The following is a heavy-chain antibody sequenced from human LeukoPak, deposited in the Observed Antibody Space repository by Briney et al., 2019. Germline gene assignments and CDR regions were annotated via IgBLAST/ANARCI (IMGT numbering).Heavy chain of an antibody. V-gene: IGHV4-39*07. CDR2: IYYGGST. D-gene: IGHD2-2*01. J-gene: IGHJ6*02. CDR3: ARNAGHQLSRRNYYAMDV. CDR1: GGSISSSSYY. Sequence: SETLSLTCTVSGGSISSSSYYWGWIRQPPGKGLVWIGCIYYGGSTYYNPSLKSRVTISVDTSKNQFSLKVNSVTAADTAVYYCARNAGHQLSRRNYYAMDVWGQGTTVTVSS.